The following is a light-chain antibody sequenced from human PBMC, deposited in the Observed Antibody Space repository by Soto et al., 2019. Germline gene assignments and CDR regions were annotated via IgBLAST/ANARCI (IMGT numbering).Light chain of an antibody. CDR1: SSDIGGYNS. CDR2: DVT. CDR3: SSYTDRKHLV. V-gene: IGLV2-8*01. J-gene: IGLJ1*01. Sequence: HSALTQSPSASGSPGQSVTISCTGTSSDIGGYNSVSWYQQHPGKAPKVMIYDVTKRPSGVPDRFSGSKSGNTASLTVSALQAEDEADYYCSSYTDRKHLVFGTGTKVTVL.